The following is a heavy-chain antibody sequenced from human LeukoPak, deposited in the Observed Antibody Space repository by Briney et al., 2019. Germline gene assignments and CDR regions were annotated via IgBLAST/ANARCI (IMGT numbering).Heavy chain of an antibody. Sequence: QSGGSLTLSCAGSGFIFSDYVMSWLRPAPGKGLEWVSASGTGGRTYYADSVKGRFTMSRDNSKTTVSLQMNSLRAEDTAVYYCAKGSGHYDYVWGSHFDYWGQGTLVTVSS. CDR3: AKGSGHYDYVWGSHFDY. CDR1: GFIFSDYV. D-gene: IGHD3-16*01. V-gene: IGHV3-23*01. J-gene: IGHJ4*02. CDR2: SGTGGRT.